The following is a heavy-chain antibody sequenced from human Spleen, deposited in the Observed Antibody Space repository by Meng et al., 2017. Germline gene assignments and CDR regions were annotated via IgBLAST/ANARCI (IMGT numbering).Heavy chain of an antibody. CDR3: ARGPNYYDTTAFGKTFDF. Sequence: GSLRLSCTVSGGSISSSSYYWGWIRQPPGKGLEWIGSIYYSGSTYYNPSLKSRVTISVDTSKNQFSLKLSSVTAADTAVYYCARGPNYYDTTAFGKTFDFWGQGTLVTVSS. J-gene: IGHJ4*02. CDR2: IYYSGST. V-gene: IGHV4-39*07. D-gene: IGHD3-22*01. CDR1: GGSISSSSYY.